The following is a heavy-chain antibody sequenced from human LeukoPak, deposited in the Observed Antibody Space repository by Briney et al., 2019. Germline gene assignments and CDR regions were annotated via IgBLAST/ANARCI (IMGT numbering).Heavy chain of an antibody. CDR2: IYYSGST. Sequence: SETLSLTCTVSDGSINSYYWSWIRRPPGKGLEWIGYIYYSGSTNYNPSLKSRVTISIDTSKNQFSLKLRSVTAADTAVYYCARVPPPSYYYYMDVWGKGTTVTVSS. CDR1: DGSINSYY. CDR3: ARVPPPSYYYYMDV. J-gene: IGHJ6*03. V-gene: IGHV4-59*08.